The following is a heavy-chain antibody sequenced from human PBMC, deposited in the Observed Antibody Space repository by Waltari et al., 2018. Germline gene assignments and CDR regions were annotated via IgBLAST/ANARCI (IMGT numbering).Heavy chain of an antibody. CDR1: GYSFTSYW. D-gene: IGHD3-3*01. J-gene: IGHJ6*02. CDR3: ASTGFWSGYYDYYYGMDV. CDR2: IYPGDSDT. Sequence: EVQLVQSGAEVKKPGESLKISCKGSGYSFTSYWLGWVRQMPGKRLEWMGIIYPGDSDTRYSPSFQGQVTISADKSISTAYLQWSSLKASDTAMYYCASTGFWSGYYDYYYGMDVWGQGTTVTVSS. V-gene: IGHV5-51*01.